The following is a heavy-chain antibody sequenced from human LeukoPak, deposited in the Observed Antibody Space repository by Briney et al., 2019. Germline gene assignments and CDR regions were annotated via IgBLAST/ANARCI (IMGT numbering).Heavy chain of an antibody. J-gene: IGHJ6*02. D-gene: IGHD6-6*01. V-gene: IGHV3-7*01. Sequence: PGGSLRLSCEVSGFTFSSYWMNWVRQAPGKGLEWVANIKQDGSDKYYVDSVKGRFTISRDNAKNSLYLQMNSLRAEDTAVYYCARGRPRAARPYYYGMDVWGQGTTVTVSS. CDR2: IKQDGSDK. CDR3: ARGRPRAARPYYYGMDV. CDR1: GFTFSSYW.